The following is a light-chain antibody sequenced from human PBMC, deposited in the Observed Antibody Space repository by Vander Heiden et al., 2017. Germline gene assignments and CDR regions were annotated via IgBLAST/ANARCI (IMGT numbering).Light chain of an antibody. V-gene: IGKV1-12*01. CDR3: QQAISFPLT. Sequence: DIQMTQSPSSVSASVGDRVTITCRASQDISSFLAWYQQKPGQAPKLLIYGASILHGGVPLRFSGSGSGTGFTLTISSLHPEDSAIYYCQQAISFPLTFGGGTRVEIK. CDR2: GAS. J-gene: IGKJ4*01. CDR1: QDISSF.